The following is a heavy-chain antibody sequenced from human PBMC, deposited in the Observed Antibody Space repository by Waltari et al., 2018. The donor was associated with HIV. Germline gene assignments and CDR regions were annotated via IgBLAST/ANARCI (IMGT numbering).Heavy chain of an antibody. V-gene: IGHV3-21*02. J-gene: IGHJ4*02. D-gene: IGHD2-8*01. Sequence: EVQLVESGGGLVKPGGSLRLSCAASGFIFSDYSLNWVRQAPGKGREWVSSIGSSGNYVYYADSVKGRITISRDNAKNSLYLQMNSLRAEDTAVYYCARIMANGYFDYWGQGTLVIVSS. CDR3: ARIMANGYFDY. CDR1: GFIFSDYS. CDR2: IGSSGNYV.